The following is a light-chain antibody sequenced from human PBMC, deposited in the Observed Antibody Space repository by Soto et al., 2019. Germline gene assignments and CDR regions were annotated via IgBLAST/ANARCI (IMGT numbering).Light chain of an antibody. V-gene: IGLV1-44*01. CDR2: SNN. CDR1: SSNIGSST. CDR3: AAWDDSLNGHVV. Sequence: QSVLTQPRSACGTPGQGVAISCSGSSSNIGSSTVNWYQQLPGTAPKLLIYSNNQRPSGVPDRFSGSKSGTSASLAISGLQSEDEADYYCAAWDDSLNGHVVFGGGTKVTVL. J-gene: IGLJ2*01.